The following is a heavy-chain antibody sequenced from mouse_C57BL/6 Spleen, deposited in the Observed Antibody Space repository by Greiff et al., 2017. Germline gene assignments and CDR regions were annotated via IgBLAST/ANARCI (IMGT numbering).Heavy chain of an antibody. V-gene: IGHV5-12*01. CDR3: ARRDYYGSSYAMDY. D-gene: IGHD1-1*01. CDR2: ISNGGGST. CDR1: GFTFSDYY. J-gene: IGHJ4*01. Sequence: DVQLVESGGGLVQPGGSLKLSCAASGFTFSDYYMYWVRQTPEKRLEWVAYISNGGGSTYYPDTVKGRFTISRDNAKNTLYLQMSRLKSEDTAMYYCARRDYYGSSYAMDYWGQGTSVTVAS.